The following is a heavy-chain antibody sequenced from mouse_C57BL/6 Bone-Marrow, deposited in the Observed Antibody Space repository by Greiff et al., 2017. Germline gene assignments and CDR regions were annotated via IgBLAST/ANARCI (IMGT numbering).Heavy chain of an antibody. CDR2: IHPNSGST. D-gene: IGHD2-5*01. Sequence: QVQLQQPGAELVKPGASVKLSCKASGYTFTSYWMHWVKQRPGQGLEWIGMIHPNSGSTNYNEKFKSKATLTVDKSSSTAYMQLSSLTSEDSAVYYCALYYSNYVYAMDYWGQGTSVTVSS. CDR1: GYTFTSYW. CDR3: ALYYSNYVYAMDY. V-gene: IGHV1-64*01. J-gene: IGHJ4*01.